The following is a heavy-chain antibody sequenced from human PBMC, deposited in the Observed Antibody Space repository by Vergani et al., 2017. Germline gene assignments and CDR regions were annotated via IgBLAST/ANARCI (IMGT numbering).Heavy chain of an antibody. D-gene: IGHD2-15*01. Sequence: QVQLVQSGAEVKKPGASVKVSCKASGYTFTSYYMHWVRQAPGQGLEWMGIINPSGGSTSYAQKFQGRATMTRDTYTSTVYMELSSLRPEDTAVYYCAKEGGGYCSGGTCYPEYWGQGTLVIVSS. J-gene: IGHJ4*02. CDR3: AKEGGGYCSGGTCYPEY. CDR1: GYTFTSYY. CDR2: INPSGGST. V-gene: IGHV1-46*01.